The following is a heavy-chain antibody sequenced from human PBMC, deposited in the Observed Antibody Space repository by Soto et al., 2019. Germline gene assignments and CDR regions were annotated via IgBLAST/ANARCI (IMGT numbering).Heavy chain of an antibody. J-gene: IGHJ3*02. CDR2: IDPSDSYT. CDR3: AITLTVAVVDAFDI. D-gene: IGHD6-19*01. Sequence: LGESLKISCKGSGYSFTSYWISWVRQMPGKGLEWMGRIDPSDSYTNYSPSFQGHVTISADKSISTAYLQWSSLKASDTAMYYCAITLTVAVVDAFDIWGQGTMVTVSS. CDR1: GYSFTSYW. V-gene: IGHV5-10-1*01.